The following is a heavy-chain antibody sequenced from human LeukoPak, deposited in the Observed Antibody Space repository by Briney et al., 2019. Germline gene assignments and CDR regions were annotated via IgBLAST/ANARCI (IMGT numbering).Heavy chain of an antibody. D-gene: IGHD6-19*01. J-gene: IGHJ4*02. CDR3: AKDREQWLVQGDYSDY. Sequence: GSLRLSCAASGFTLNTYGMHWVRQAPGKGLEWVALISYDGSNKYYADCVKGRFTISRDNSKNRLYLQMNSLRTEDTAVYYCAKDREQWLVQGDYSDYWGQGTRVTVSS. V-gene: IGHV3-30*18. CDR2: ISYDGSNK. CDR1: GFTLNTYG.